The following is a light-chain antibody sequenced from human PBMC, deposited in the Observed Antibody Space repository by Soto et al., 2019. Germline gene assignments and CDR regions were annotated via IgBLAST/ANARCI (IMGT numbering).Light chain of an antibody. CDR1: QSVSSY. CDR3: QQRSNWPPWT. CDR2: DAS. V-gene: IGKV3-11*01. J-gene: IGKJ5*01. Sequence: EIVLTQSPSTLSLSPGERATLSCRASQSVSSYLAWYQQKPGQAPRLPIYDASNRATGIPARFSGSGSGTDFTLTISSLEPEDFAVYYCQQRSNWPPWTFGQGTRLEIK.